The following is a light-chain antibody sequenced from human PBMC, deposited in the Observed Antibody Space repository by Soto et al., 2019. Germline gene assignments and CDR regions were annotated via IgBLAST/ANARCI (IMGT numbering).Light chain of an antibody. CDR3: FSFTTTSTHV. CDR2: EVT. CDR1: STDVGAYNY. Sequence: QSVLAQPASVSGSPGQSITISCTGTSTDVGAYNYVAWYQQHPGKAPKLIIYEVTNRPSGVSYRFSASKSGNTASLTISGLHSEDEAEYFCFSFTTTSTHVFGTGTKVTVL. J-gene: IGLJ1*01. V-gene: IGLV2-14*01.